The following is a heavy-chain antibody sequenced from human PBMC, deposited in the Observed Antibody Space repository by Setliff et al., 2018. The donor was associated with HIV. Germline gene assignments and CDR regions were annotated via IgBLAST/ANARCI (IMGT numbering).Heavy chain of an antibody. CDR3: ASRVYYYDSSGYLREEGFDP. CDR2: IYYSGST. J-gene: IGHJ5*02. Sequence: KASETLSLTCTVSGGPISNSRYYWSWIRQPPGKGPEWIGSIYYSGSTYYNPSLKSRVTISVDTSKNQFSLKLSSVTAADAAVYYCASRVYYYDSSGYLREEGFDPWGQGTLVTVSS. V-gene: IGHV4-39*01. CDR1: GGPISNSRYY. D-gene: IGHD3-22*01.